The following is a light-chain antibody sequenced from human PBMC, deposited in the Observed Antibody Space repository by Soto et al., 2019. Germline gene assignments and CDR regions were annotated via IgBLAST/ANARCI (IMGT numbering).Light chain of an antibody. CDR3: SSYTSTSTYV. J-gene: IGLJ1*01. CDR2: EVS. V-gene: IGLV2-18*02. CDR1: SSDVGSYNR. Sequence: QSALTQPPSVSGSPGQSVTISCTGTSSDVGSYNRVSWYQQPPGTAPKLMIYEVSNRPSGVPDRFSGSKSDNTASLTISGLQAEDEADYYCSSYTSTSTYVFGTGTKVTV.